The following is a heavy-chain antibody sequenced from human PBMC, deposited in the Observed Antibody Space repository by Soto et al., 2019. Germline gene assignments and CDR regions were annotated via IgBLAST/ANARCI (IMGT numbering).Heavy chain of an antibody. D-gene: IGHD2-21*02. Sequence: QVQLVQSGAEVRKPGSSVKVSCKASGGTFNNSAISWVRQAPGQGLEWMGGIIPIFDTAIYARKFQGRVTITADESTSTDYRELCSLKAEDTAVYYCATDNGDRKYSDYGMDVWGQGTTVTVSS. CDR2: IIPIFDTA. CDR3: ATDNGDRKYSDYGMDV. V-gene: IGHV1-69*01. CDR1: GGTFNNSA. J-gene: IGHJ6*02.